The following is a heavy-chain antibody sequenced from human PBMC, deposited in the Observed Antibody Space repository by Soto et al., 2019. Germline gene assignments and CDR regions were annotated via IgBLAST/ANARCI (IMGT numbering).Heavy chain of an antibody. D-gene: IGHD3-10*01. CDR2: ISPYNGNT. V-gene: IGHV1-18*04. Sequence: ASVKVSCKASGYTFVDYGFSWVRQAPGQGLEWMGWISPYNGNTHYVETFQGRVTMTTDTSTSTAFMELRTLTSDDTAVYYCARVPSGTHGDSNRNNFLDPWGQGTLVTVSS. CDR1: GYTFVDYG. J-gene: IGHJ5*02. CDR3: ARVPSGTHGDSNRNNFLDP.